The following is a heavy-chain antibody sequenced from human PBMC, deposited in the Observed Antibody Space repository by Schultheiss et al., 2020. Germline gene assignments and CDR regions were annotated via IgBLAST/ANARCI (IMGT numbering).Heavy chain of an antibody. CDR2: IYYSGST. Sequence: SQTLSLTCSVSGVSISSSDYYWSWIRQHPGKGLEWIGYIYYSGSTYYNPSLKSRVTISVDTSKNQFSLKLSSVTAADTAVYYCARGVIVVVTARQYFDYWGPGTLVTVAS. CDR1: GVSISSSDYY. V-gene: IGHV4-31*03. D-gene: IGHD2-21*02. CDR3: ARGVIVVVTARQYFDY. J-gene: IGHJ4*02.